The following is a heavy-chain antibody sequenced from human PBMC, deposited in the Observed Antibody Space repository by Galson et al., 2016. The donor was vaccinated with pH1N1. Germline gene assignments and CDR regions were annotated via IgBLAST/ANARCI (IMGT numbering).Heavy chain of an antibody. D-gene: IGHD3-22*01. CDR2: IYYRGST. V-gene: IGHV4-30-4*08. J-gene: IGHJ4*02. CDR3: AREASYYFESSGYFDY. Sequence: TLSLTCTVSGGSISSGDYYWSWIRQPPGRGLEWIGHIYYRGSTYYNPSLKSRITISVDRAKNQFSLKMTSVTAADTAVYYCAREASYYFESSGYFDYWGQGTLVTVSS. CDR1: GGSISSGDYY.